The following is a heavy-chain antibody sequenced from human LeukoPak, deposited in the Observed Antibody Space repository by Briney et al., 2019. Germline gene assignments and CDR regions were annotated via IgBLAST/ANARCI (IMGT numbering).Heavy chain of an antibody. J-gene: IGHJ4*02. V-gene: IGHV3-23*01. Sequence: GGSLRLSCAASGFTFSSYAMSWVRQAPGKGLEWVSAISGSGGSTYYADSVKGRFTISRDNSKNTLYLQMTSLRAEDTAVYYCAKDQAATTYYFDYWGQGTLVTVSS. CDR3: AKDQAATTYYFDY. CDR2: ISGSGGST. D-gene: IGHD2-15*01. CDR1: GFTFSSYA.